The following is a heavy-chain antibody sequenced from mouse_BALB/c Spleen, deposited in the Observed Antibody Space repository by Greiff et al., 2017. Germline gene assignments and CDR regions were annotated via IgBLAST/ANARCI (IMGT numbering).Heavy chain of an antibody. Sequence: VKVVESGPGLVAPSQSLSITCTVSGFSLTGYGVNWVRQPPGKGLEWLGMIWGDGSTDYNSALKSRLSISKDNSKSQVFLKMNSLQTDDTARYYCARDGGSSGYWFAYWGQGTLVTVSA. CDR3: ARDGGSSGYWFAY. J-gene: IGHJ3*01. CDR2: IWGDGST. D-gene: IGHD3-1*01. CDR1: GFSLTGYG. V-gene: IGHV2-6-7*01.